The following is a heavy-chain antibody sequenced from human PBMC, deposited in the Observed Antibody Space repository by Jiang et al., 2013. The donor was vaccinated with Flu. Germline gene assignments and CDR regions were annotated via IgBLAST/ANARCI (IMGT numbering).Heavy chain of an antibody. Sequence: GSGLVKPSETLSLTCTVSGGSIRNYYWSWIRQPAGKGLEWIGHIYTSGRSNYNPSLKSRVTMSVDTSKNQFSLKLTSVTAADTAVYYCAQDRSGYNWYDPWGPGTLVTVSS. CDR3: AQDRSGYNWYDP. CDR2: IYTSGRS. D-gene: IGHD3-22*01. CDR1: GGSIRNYY. V-gene: IGHV4-4*07. J-gene: IGHJ5*02.